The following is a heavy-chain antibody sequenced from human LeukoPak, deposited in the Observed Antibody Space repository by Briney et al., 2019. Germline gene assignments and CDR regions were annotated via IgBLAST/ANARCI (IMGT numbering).Heavy chain of an antibody. Sequence: GGSLRLSCAASGFTFSSYSMNWVRQAPGKGLEWVSYISSSSSTIYYADSVKGRLTISRDNAKNSLYLQMNSLRAEDTAMYYCASNYDSSGYYFSEDSLLDYWGQGTLVTVSS. CDR3: ASNYDSSGYYFSEDSLLDY. V-gene: IGHV3-48*04. CDR1: GFTFSSYS. J-gene: IGHJ4*02. CDR2: ISSSSSTI. D-gene: IGHD3-22*01.